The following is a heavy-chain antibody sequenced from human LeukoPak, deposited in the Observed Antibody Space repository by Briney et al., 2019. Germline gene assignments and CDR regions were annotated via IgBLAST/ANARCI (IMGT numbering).Heavy chain of an antibody. J-gene: IGHJ4*02. CDR3: ARGGNRFGGFYFDY. D-gene: IGHD3-10*01. CDR1: ADSLSSGGHY. Sequence: PSETLSLTCTVSADSLSSGGHYWAWIRQLPGKGLESIGFIHHSGSSRHNPSLKDRDAISVDASRKQFALRLSSVTAADTAIYYCARGGNRFGGFYFDYWGQGIQVIVSS. CDR2: IHHSGSS. V-gene: IGHV4-31*03.